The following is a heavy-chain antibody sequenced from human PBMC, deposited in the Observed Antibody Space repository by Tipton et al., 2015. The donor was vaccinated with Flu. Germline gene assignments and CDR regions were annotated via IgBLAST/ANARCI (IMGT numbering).Heavy chain of an antibody. J-gene: IGHJ4*02. CDR3: ARGGDSSGWYTY. V-gene: IGHV4-34*01. D-gene: IGHD6-19*01. CDR1: GGSFSGYY. CDR2: INHSGST. Sequence: AGLVKPSETLSLTCAVYGGSFSGYYWSWIRQPPGKGLEWIGEINHSGSTNYNPSLKSRVTISVDTSKNQFSLKLSSVTAADTAVYYCARGGDSSGWYTYWGQGTLVTVSS.